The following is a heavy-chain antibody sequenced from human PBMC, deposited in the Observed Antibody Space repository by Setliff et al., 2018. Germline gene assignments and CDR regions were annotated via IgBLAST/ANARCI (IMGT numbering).Heavy chain of an antibody. CDR2: INQGGGAQ. J-gene: IGHJ5*02. CDR1: GFTFSSLW. Sequence: PGGSLRLSCAASGFTFSSLWMSWVRQAPGKGLEWVANINQGGGAQFYVDSVKARFTISRDNAKNSLYLQMSSLRAEDTAVYYCARDVFDFRTGQADPWGQGTLVTVSS. D-gene: IGHD3-3*01. V-gene: IGHV3-7*01. CDR3: ARDVFDFRTGQADP.